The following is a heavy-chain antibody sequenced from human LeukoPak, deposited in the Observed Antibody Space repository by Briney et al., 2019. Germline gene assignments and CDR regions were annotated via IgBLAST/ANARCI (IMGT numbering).Heavy chain of an antibody. D-gene: IGHD3-16*01. J-gene: IGHJ6*02. Sequence: PGGSLRLSCAASGLTFSSYWKNWARQAPGKGLEWVDSINHNGNVNYYVDSVKGRFTISRDNAKNSLYLKMSNLRAEDTAVYFCARGGGLDVWGQGATVTVSS. CDR3: ARGGGLDV. CDR2: INHNGNVN. CDR1: GLTFSSYW. V-gene: IGHV3-7*03.